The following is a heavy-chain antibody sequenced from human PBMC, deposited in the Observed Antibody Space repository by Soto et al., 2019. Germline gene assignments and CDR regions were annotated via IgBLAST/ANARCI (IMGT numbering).Heavy chain of an antibody. D-gene: IGHD6-6*01. CDR3: ARDRRPYSSSFYYYGMDV. J-gene: IGHJ6*02. CDR2: ISYDGSNK. V-gene: IGHV3-30-3*01. Sequence: LRLSCAASGFTFSSYAMHWARQAPGKGLEWVAVISYDGSNKYYADSVKGRFTISRDNSKNTLYLQMNSLRAEDTAVYYCARDRRPYSSSFYYYGMDVWGQGTTVTVSS. CDR1: GFTFSSYA.